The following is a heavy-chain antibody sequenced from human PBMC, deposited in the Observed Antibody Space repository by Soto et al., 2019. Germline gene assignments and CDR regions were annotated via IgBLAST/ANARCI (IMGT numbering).Heavy chain of an antibody. Sequence: SVKVSCKASGGTFSSYAISWVRQAPGQGLEWMGGIIPIFGTANYAQKFQGRVTITADESTSTAYMELSSLRSEDTAVYYCASNYYDSSAYHNAFDIWGQGTMVTVSS. J-gene: IGHJ3*02. V-gene: IGHV1-69*13. D-gene: IGHD3-22*01. CDR1: GGTFSSYA. CDR2: IIPIFGTA. CDR3: ASNYYDSSAYHNAFDI.